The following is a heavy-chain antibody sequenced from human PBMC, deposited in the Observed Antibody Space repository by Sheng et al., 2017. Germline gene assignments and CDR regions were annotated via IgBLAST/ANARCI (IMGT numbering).Heavy chain of an antibody. D-gene: IGHD3-16*01. CDR3: ASLGGAMLYAFDI. CDR2: ISGSGGST. V-gene: IGHV3-23*01. J-gene: IGHJ3*02. Sequence: EVQLLESGGGLVQPGGSLRLSCAASGFTFSSYAMSWVRQAPGKGLEWVSAISGSGGSTYYADSVKGRFTISRDNSKNTLYLQMNSLRAEDTAVYYCASLGGAMLYAFDIWGQGTMVTVSS. CDR1: GFTFSSYA.